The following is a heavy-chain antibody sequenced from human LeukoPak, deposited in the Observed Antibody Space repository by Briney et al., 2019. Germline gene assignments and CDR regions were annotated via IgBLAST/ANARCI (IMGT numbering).Heavy chain of an antibody. CDR1: GFTFSSYA. V-gene: IGHV3-23*01. Sequence: GGSLRLSCAASGFTFSSYAMSWVRQAPGKGLEWVSTISDSGGSTYYADSLKGRFTISRDNYENTLYLQMNSLRAEDTAVYYCAKVDYYDSSGNYPNWFDPWGQGTLVTVSS. J-gene: IGHJ5*02. CDR2: ISDSGGST. CDR3: AKVDYYDSSGNYPNWFDP. D-gene: IGHD3-22*01.